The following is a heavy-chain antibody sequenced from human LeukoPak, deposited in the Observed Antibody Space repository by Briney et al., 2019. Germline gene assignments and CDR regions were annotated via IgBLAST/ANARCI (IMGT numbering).Heavy chain of an antibody. CDR1: GFTFSSYS. J-gene: IGHJ4*02. CDR3: ASMNDCGDHDY. Sequence: GGSLRLSCAASGFTFSSYSMNWVRQAPGKGLEWVSSISSSSSYIYYADSVKGRFTISRDNAKNSLYLQMNSLRAEDTAVYYCASMNDCGDHDYWGQGTLVTVSS. D-gene: IGHD4-17*01. V-gene: IGHV3-21*01. CDR2: ISSSSSYI.